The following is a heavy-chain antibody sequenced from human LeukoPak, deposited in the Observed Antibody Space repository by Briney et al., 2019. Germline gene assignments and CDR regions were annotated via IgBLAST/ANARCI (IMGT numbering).Heavy chain of an antibody. CDR3: ARGGQAGTGDF. CDR2: IKQDGSEK. J-gene: IGHJ4*02. CDR1: AFTFRSYW. D-gene: IGHD3-10*01. Sequence: GGSLRLSCAASAFTFRSYWMTWVRQTPGKGLEWVANIKQDGSEKFHVDSVKGRFTISRDNAKDSLYLEMNSLRAEDTAVYYCARGGQAGTGDFWGQGTLVTVSS. V-gene: IGHV3-7*04.